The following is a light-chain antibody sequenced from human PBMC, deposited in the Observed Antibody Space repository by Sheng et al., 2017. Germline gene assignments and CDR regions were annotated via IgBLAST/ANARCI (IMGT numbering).Light chain of an antibody. V-gene: IGKV1-39*01. CDR2: AAS. CDR1: QSISSY. J-gene: IGKJ2*01. Sequence: DIQMTQSPSSLSASVGDRVTITCRASQSISSYLNWYQQKPGKAPKLLIYAASSLQSGVPSRFSGSGSGTDFTLTISSLQHEDFATYYCQQSYGTPRTFGQGTKLXIK. CDR3: QQSYGTPRT.